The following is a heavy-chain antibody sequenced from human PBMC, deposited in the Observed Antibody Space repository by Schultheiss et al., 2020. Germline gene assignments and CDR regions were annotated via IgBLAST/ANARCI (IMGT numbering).Heavy chain of an antibody. D-gene: IGHD5-12*01. J-gene: IGHJ4*02. Sequence: GGALRLSCGASGFTFSSYGMHWVRQAPGKGLEWVAVISYDGSNKYYADSVKGRFTISRDNSKNTLYLQMNSLSAEDTAVYYCAKEGRSGYDLWGQGTLVTVSS. CDR1: GFTFSSYG. CDR2: ISYDGSNK. V-gene: IGHV3-30*18. CDR3: AKEGRSGYDL.